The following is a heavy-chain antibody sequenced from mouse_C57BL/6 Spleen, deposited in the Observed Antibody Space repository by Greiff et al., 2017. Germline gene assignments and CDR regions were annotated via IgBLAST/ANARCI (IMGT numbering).Heavy chain of an antibody. D-gene: IGHD2-3*01. J-gene: IGHJ1*03. Sequence: QVQLQQSGAELARPGASVKLSCKASGYTFTSYGISWVKQRTGQGLEWIGEIYPRSGNTYYNEKFKGKATLTADKSSSTAYMELRSPTSEDSAVYFCARGGDGRYFDVWGTGTTVTVSS. CDR1: GYTFTSYG. V-gene: IGHV1-81*01. CDR3: ARGGDGRYFDV. CDR2: IYPRSGNT.